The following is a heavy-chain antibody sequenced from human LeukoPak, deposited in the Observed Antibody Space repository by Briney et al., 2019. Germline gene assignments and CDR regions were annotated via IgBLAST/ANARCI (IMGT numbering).Heavy chain of an antibody. Sequence: SETLSLTCTVSGYSISSGYYWGWIRQPPGEGLEWIGSLYHSANTYYNPSLKSRVTTAVDTSKNQFSLKLSSVTAADTAVYYCAIYRAGANNAFDIWGQGTMVTVSS. D-gene: IGHD1-26*01. CDR3: AIYRAGANNAFDI. V-gene: IGHV4-38-2*02. J-gene: IGHJ3*02. CDR2: LYHSANT. CDR1: GYSISSGYY.